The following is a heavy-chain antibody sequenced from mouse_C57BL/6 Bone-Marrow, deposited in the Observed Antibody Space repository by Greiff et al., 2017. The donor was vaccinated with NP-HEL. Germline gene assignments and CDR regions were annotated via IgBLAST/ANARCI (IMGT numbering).Heavy chain of an antibody. V-gene: IGHV5-15*01. CDR2: ISNLAYSI. Sequence: EVKLVESGGGLVQPGGSLKLSCAASGFTFSDYGMAWVRQAPRKGPEWVAFISNLAYSIYYADTVTGRFTISRENAKNTLYLEMSSLRSEDTAMYYCARDGYYPYAMDYWGQGTSVTVSS. J-gene: IGHJ4*01. CDR3: ARDGYYPYAMDY. D-gene: IGHD2-3*01. CDR1: GFTFSDYG.